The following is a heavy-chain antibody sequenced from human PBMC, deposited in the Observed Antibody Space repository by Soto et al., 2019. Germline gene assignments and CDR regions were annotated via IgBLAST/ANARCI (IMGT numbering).Heavy chain of an antibody. D-gene: IGHD1-20*01. Sequence: QVQLQESGPGLVKPSGTLSLTCAVSGGSISSTHWWTLVRQSPGKGLEYIGEISHSGTYNSNPSLKSRVTLSVDKSKNHFSLTMTSVTAADTAVYYCARVVLSITRGAFDAWGQGTPVIVSS. J-gene: IGHJ3*01. CDR1: GGSISSTHW. V-gene: IGHV4-4*02. CDR2: ISHSGTY. CDR3: ARVVLSITRGAFDA.